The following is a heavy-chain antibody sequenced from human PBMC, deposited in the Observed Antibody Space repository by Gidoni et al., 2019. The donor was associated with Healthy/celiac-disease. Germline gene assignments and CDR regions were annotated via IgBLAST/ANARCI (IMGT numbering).Heavy chain of an antibody. CDR2: IYYSGST. D-gene: IGHD1-26*01. J-gene: IGHJ2*01. CDR3: ARDGAANWYFDL. CDR1: GGSISRYY. Sequence: QVQLQESGPGLVKPSETLSLTCTVPGGSISRYYWSWIRQPPGKGLEWIGYIYYSGSTNYNPSLKSRVTISVDTPKNQFSLKLSSVTAADAAVYYCARDGAANWYFDLWGRGTLVTVSS. V-gene: IGHV4-59*01.